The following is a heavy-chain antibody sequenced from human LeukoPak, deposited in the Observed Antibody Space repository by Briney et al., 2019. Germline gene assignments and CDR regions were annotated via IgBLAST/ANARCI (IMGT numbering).Heavy chain of an antibody. J-gene: IGHJ5*02. CDR3: ARQLRPRAYQWGWVFNP. Sequence: SETLSLTCTVSGGSINKSNSYWGWIRQPPGKGLEWIGSFYSGENTYYNSSLKSRLTISADTSRNQFSLKLSSVTAADTAVYYCARQLRPRAYQWGWVFNPWGQGALVTVSS. V-gene: IGHV4-39*07. D-gene: IGHD1-7*01. CDR1: GGSINKSNSY. CDR2: FYSGENT.